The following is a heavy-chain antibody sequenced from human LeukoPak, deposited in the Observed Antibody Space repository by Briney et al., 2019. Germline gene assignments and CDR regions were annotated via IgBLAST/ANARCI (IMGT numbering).Heavy chain of an antibody. CDR1: GGSISSGSYY. CDR2: IYTSGST. CDR3: ARGIYYDRRFDY. D-gene: IGHD3-22*01. J-gene: IGHJ4*02. V-gene: IGHV4-61*02. Sequence: PSETLSLTCTVSGGSISSGSYYWSWIRQPAGKGLEWIGRIYTSGSTNYNPSLKSRVTISVDTSKNQFSLKLSSVTAADTAVYYCARGIYYDRRFDYWGQGTLVTVSS.